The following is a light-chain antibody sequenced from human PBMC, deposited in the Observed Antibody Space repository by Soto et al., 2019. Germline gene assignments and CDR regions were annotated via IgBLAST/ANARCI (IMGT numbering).Light chain of an antibody. Sequence: IVLTQSPDSLAVSLGERATINCKSSQSVLYTSNNKNYLAWYQQKPGQPPKLLLYWTSTRESGVPDRFRGSGSGTNFTLTISSLQAEDVAVYYCQQYYTTPRTFGQGTKVEIK. CDR3: QQYYTTPRT. J-gene: IGKJ1*01. CDR1: QSVLYTSNNKNY. V-gene: IGKV4-1*01. CDR2: WTS.